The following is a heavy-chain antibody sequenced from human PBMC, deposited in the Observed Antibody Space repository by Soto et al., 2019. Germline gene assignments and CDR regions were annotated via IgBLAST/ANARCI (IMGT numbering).Heavy chain of an antibody. D-gene: IGHD5-12*01. V-gene: IGHV1-69*13. Sequence: SVKVSCKASGYTFTSYAMHWVRQAPGQGLEWMGGIIPIFGTANYAQKFQGRVTITADESTSTAYMELSSLRSEDTAVYYCARDLREVATASWFDPWGQGTLVTVSS. CDR3: ARDLREVATASWFDP. CDR2: IIPIFGTA. CDR1: GYTFTSYA. J-gene: IGHJ5*02.